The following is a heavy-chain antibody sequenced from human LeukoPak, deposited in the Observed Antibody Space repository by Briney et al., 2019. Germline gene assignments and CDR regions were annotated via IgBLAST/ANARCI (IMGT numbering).Heavy chain of an antibody. CDR1: GGSFSGYY. CDR2: INHSGST. CDR3: ARHSRTYYYGSGRPGDY. Sequence: SETLSLTCAVYGGSFSGYYWSWIRQPPGKGLEWIGEINHSGSTNYNPSLKSRVTISVDTSKNQFSLKLSSVTAADTAVYYCARHSRTYYYGSGRPGDYWGQGTLVTVSS. J-gene: IGHJ4*02. D-gene: IGHD3-10*01. V-gene: IGHV4-34*01.